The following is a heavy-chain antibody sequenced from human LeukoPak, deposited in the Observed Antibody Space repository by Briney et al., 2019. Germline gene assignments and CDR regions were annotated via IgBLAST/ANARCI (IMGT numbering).Heavy chain of an antibody. CDR1: GFTFSSYA. CDR3: ARGSPLDITFDY. J-gene: IGHJ4*02. CDR2: ISYDGSNK. V-gene: IGHV3-30*04. Sequence: GGSLRLSCAASGFTFSSYAMHWVRQAPGKGLEWVAVISYDGSNKYYADSAKGRFTISRDNSKNTLYLQMNSLRAEDTAVYYCARGSPLDITFDYWGQGTLVTVSS. D-gene: IGHD2-15*01.